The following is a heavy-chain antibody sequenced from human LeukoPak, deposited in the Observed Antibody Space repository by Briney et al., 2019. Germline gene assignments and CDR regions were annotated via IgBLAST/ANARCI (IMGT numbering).Heavy chain of an antibody. CDR3: ARLIGSSWYGYFDY. Sequence: PSETLSLTCAVYGGSFSGYYWGWIRQPPGKGLEWIGSTYYSGSTYYNPSLKSRVTISVDTSKNQFSLRLSSVTAADTAVYYCARLIGSSWYGYFDYWGQGTLVTVSS. CDR2: TYYSGST. J-gene: IGHJ4*02. CDR1: GGSFSGYY. D-gene: IGHD6-13*01. V-gene: IGHV4-34*01.